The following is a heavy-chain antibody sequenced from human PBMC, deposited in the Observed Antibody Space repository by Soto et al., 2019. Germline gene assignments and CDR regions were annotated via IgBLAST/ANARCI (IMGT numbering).Heavy chain of an antibody. CDR3: ARSRANYYDSRGYYYSTFDY. CDR1: GGTFSSYA. CDR2: IIPIFGTA. J-gene: IGHJ4*02. V-gene: IGHV1-69*13. D-gene: IGHD3-22*01. Sequence: SVKVSCKASGGTFSSYAISWVRQAPGQGLEWMGGIIPIFGTANYAQKFQGRVTITADESTSTAYMELSSLRSEDTAVYYCARSRANYYDSRGYYYSTFDYWGQGTLVTVSS.